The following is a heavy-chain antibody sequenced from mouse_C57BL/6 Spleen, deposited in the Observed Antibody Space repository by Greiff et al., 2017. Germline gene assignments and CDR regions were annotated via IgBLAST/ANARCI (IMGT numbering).Heavy chain of an antibody. Sequence: QVQLQQSGPELVKPGASVKISCKASGYAFSSSWMNWVKQRPGKGLEWIGRIYPGDGDTNYNGKFKGKATLTADKSSSTAYMQLSSLTSEDSAVYCCARRVYYDYDEGGYFDYWGQGTTLTVSS. CDR2: IYPGDGDT. V-gene: IGHV1-82*01. D-gene: IGHD2-4*01. J-gene: IGHJ2*01. CDR1: GYAFSSSW. CDR3: ARRVYYDYDEGGYFDY.